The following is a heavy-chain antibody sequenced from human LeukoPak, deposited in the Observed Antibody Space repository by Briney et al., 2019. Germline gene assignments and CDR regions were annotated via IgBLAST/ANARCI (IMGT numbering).Heavy chain of an antibody. V-gene: IGHV1-18*01. J-gene: IGHJ6*02. Sequence: GASVEVSCKASGYTFTSYGISWVRQAPGQGLEWMGWISAYNGNTNYAQKLQGRVTMTTDTSTSTAYMELRSLRSDDTAVYYCAREDYGDYGSYYGMDVWGQGTTVTVSS. CDR3: AREDYGDYGSYYGMDV. CDR2: ISAYNGNT. CDR1: GYTFTSYG. D-gene: IGHD4-17*01.